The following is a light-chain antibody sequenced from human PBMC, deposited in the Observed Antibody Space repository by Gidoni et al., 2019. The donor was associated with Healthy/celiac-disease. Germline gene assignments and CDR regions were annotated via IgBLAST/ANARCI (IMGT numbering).Light chain of an antibody. CDR3: QQYDNLLRNT. Sequence: DIQMTQSPSSLSASVGDRVTITCQASQDISNYLNWYQQKPGKAPKLLNYDASNLETGVPSRFSGSGSGTDFTFTISSLQPEDIATYYCQQYDNLLRNTFGQGTKLEIK. CDR2: DAS. CDR1: QDISNY. J-gene: IGKJ2*01. V-gene: IGKV1-33*01.